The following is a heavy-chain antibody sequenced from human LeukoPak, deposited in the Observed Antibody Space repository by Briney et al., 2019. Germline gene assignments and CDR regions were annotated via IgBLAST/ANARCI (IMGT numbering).Heavy chain of an antibody. Sequence: VASVKVSCKASGGTFSSYAISWVRQAPGQGLEWMGRIIPILGIANYAQKFQGRVTITADKSTGTAYMELSSLRSEDTAVYYCARDSSSWDDAFDIWGQGTMVTVSS. D-gene: IGHD6-13*01. J-gene: IGHJ3*02. CDR2: IIPILGIA. CDR3: ARDSSSWDDAFDI. V-gene: IGHV1-69*04. CDR1: GGTFSSYA.